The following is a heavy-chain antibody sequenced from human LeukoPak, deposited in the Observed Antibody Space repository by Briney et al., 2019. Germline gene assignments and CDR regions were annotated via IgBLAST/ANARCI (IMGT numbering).Heavy chain of an antibody. D-gene: IGHD3-22*01. V-gene: IGHV1-69*05. CDR2: IIPIFGTA. Sequence: SVKVSCKASGGTFSSYAISWVRQAPGQGLEWMGGIIPIFGTANYAQKSQGRVTITTDESTSTAYMELSSLRSEDTAVYYCARGHYYDSSGYYYTFDYWGQGTLVTVSS. CDR1: GGTFSSYA. J-gene: IGHJ4*02. CDR3: ARGHYYDSSGYYYTFDY.